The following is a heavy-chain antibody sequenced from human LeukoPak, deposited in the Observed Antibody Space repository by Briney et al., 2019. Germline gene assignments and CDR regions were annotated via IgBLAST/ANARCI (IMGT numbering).Heavy chain of an antibody. CDR3: ARDNALAYCGGDCYGDAFDI. D-gene: IGHD2-21*02. CDR1: GFTVSSNY. CDR2: INWNGGST. Sequence: GSLRLSCAASGFTVSSNYMTWVRQAPGKGLEWVSGINWNGGSTGYADSVKGRFTISRDNAKNSLYLQMNSLRAEDTALYYCARDNALAYCGGDCYGDAFDIWGQGTMVTVSS. V-gene: IGHV3-20*04. J-gene: IGHJ3*02.